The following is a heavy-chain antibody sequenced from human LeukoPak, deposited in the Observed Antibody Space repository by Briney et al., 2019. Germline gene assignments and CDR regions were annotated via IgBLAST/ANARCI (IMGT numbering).Heavy chain of an antibody. CDR2: IRSKAYGGTT. CDR1: GFTFGDYA. V-gene: IGHV3-49*04. Sequence: GRSLRLSCTASGFTFGDYAMSWVRQAPGKGLEWVGFIRSKAYGGTTEYDASVKGRFTISRDDSKSIAYLQMNSLKTEDTAVYYCTVSSTSWFLFDYWGQGTLVTVSS. CDR3: TVSSTSWFLFDY. J-gene: IGHJ4*02. D-gene: IGHD2-2*01.